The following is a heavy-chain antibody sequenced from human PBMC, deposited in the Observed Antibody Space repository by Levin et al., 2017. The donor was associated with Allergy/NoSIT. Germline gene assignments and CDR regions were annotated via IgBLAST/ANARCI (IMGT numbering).Heavy chain of an antibody. D-gene: IGHD3-3*01. CDR2: INHSSGGT. CDR3: AVSIFGVVY. V-gene: IGHV1-2*02. J-gene: IGHJ4*02. Sequence: ASVKVSCKGSGYSFTGYYMHWVRQAPGQGLEWMGWINHSSGGTNYAQKFQGRVSMNGDRSITTGYMELTSLQSDDTAVYYCAVSIFGVVYWGQGTLVTVSS. CDR1: GYSFTGYY.